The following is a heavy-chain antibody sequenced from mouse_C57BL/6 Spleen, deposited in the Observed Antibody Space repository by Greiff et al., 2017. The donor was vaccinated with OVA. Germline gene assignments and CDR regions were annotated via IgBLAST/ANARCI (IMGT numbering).Heavy chain of an antibody. J-gene: IGHJ2*01. V-gene: IGHV1-5*01. D-gene: IGHD2-1*01. CDR1: GYTFTSYW. Sequence: VQLQQSGTVLARPGASVKMSCKTSGYTFTSYWMHWVKQRPGQGLEWIGAIYPGNSDTSYNQKFKGKAKLTAVTSASTAYMELSSLTNEDSAVYYCTRWEGYYGNYGDYWGQGTTLTVSS. CDR3: TRWEGYYGNYGDY. CDR2: IYPGNSDT.